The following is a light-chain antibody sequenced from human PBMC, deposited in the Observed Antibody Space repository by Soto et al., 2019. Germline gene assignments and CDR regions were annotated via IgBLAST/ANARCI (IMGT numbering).Light chain of an antibody. V-gene: IGKV3-20*01. J-gene: IGKJ1*01. Sequence: EIVLTQSPGTLSLSPGERATLSCRASQSVSSNYLAWCQQKPGQAPRLLIYAASSRATGIPDRFSGSGSGTDFTLTISRLEPEDFALYYCQQYGNSPWTFGQGTKVEI. CDR3: QQYGNSPWT. CDR2: AAS. CDR1: QSVSSNY.